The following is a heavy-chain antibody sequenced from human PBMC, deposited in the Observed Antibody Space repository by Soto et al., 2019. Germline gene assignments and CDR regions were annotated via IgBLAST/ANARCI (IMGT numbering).Heavy chain of an antibody. CDR2: ISSSGSTI. D-gene: IGHD3-16*01. CDR1: GFTFISYE. J-gene: IGHJ6*02. V-gene: IGHV3-48*03. CDR3: ARDGGTGGYYYGMDV. Sequence: GGSLRLSCAASGFTFISYEMNWVRQAPGKGLEWVSYISSSGSTIYYADSVKGRFTISRDNAKNSLYLQMNSLRAEDTAVYYCARDGGTGGYYYGMDVWGQGTTVTVSS.